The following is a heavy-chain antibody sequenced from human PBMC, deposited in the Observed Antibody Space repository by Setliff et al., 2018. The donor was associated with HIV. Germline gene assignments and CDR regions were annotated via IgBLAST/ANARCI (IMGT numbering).Heavy chain of an antibody. CDR2: IYPGDSDT. D-gene: IGHD2-2*01. J-gene: IGHJ5*02. Sequence: GESLKISCKGSGYNFPNYWIGWVRQMPGKGLEWMGIIYPGDSDTRYSPSFQGQVTISADKSLNTAYLQWTVLKASDTAMYYCARRHRIGSTNGLFDTWGQGTLVTVSS. V-gene: IGHV5-51*01. CDR3: ARRHRIGSTNGLFDT. CDR1: GYNFPNYW.